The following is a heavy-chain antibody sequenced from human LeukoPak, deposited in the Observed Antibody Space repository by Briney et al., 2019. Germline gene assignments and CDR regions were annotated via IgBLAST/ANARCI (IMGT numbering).Heavy chain of an antibody. CDR3: AKRGVVIRVFLVGFHKEAYYFDS. Sequence: SGGSLRLSCAVSGITLSNYGIRWVHQAPGKGLEWVAGLSGSGGGTNYADSVQGRFTISRDNPKNTLYLQMNSLRAEDTAVYFCAKRGVVIRVFLVGFHKEAYYFDSWGQGALVTVSS. D-gene: IGHD3-10*01. V-gene: IGHV3-23*01. CDR2: LSGSGGGT. CDR1: GITLSNYG. J-gene: IGHJ4*02.